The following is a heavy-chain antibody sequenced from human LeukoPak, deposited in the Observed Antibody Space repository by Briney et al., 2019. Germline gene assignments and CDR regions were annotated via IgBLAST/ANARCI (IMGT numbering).Heavy chain of an antibody. D-gene: IGHD3-22*01. CDR1: GFTFNNYW. Sequence: GGSLRLSCAASGFTFNNYWMSWVRQAQGKGLEWVSAISGSGGSTYYADSVKGRFTISRDNSKNTLYLQMNSLRAEDTAVYYCAAPPPVYYDSSGYYGGIDYWGQGTLVTVSS. V-gene: IGHV3-23*01. CDR3: AAPPPVYYDSSGYYGGIDY. CDR2: ISGSGGST. J-gene: IGHJ4*02.